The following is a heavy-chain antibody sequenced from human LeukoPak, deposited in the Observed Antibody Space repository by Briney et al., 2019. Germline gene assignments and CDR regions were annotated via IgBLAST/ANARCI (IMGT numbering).Heavy chain of an antibody. Sequence: SETLSLTCTVSGGSISSYYWSWIRQPPGKGLEWIGYIYYSGSTNYNPSLKSRVTISVDTSKNQFSLKLSSVTAADTAVYYCARVVYGYYFDYWGQGTLVTVSS. CDR1: GGSISSYY. CDR3: ARVVYGYYFDY. J-gene: IGHJ4*02. V-gene: IGHV4-59*08. D-gene: IGHD5/OR15-5a*01. CDR2: IYYSGST.